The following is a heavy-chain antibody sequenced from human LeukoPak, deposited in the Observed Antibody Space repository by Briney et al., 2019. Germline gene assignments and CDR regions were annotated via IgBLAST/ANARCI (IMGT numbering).Heavy chain of an antibody. V-gene: IGHV1-69*13. CDR3: ARAEGCSGGSCYGSLEMDV. CDR2: IIPIFGTA. D-gene: IGHD2-15*01. Sequence: ASVKVSCKASGGTFSSYAISWVRQAPGQGLEWMGGIIPIFGTANYAQKFQGRVTITAYESTSTAYMELSSLRSEDTAVYYCARAEGCSGGSCYGSLEMDVWGQGTTVTVSS. J-gene: IGHJ6*02. CDR1: GGTFSSYA.